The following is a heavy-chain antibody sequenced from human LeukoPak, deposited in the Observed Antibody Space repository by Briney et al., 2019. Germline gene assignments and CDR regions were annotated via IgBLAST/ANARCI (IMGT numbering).Heavy chain of an antibody. CDR2: ISGSGGST. J-gene: IGHJ4*02. D-gene: IGHD6-19*01. CDR1: GFTFSSYD. Sequence: PGGSLRRSCAASGFTFSSYDMGWVRQAPGKGLEWVSAISGSGGSTYYADSVKGRFTISRDNSKNTLYLQMHSLRAEDTAVYYCAARSVAGPCHYWDRGTLVTVSS. V-gene: IGHV3-23*01. CDR3: AARSVAGPCHY.